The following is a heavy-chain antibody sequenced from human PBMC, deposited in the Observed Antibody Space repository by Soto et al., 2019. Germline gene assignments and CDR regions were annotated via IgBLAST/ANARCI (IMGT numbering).Heavy chain of an antibody. Sequence: GESLKISCKGSGYSFTSYWIGWVRQMPGKGLEWMGIIYPGDSDTRYSPSFQGQVTISADKSISTAYLQWSSLKASDSAMYYCARPRYSSSWYSAFDIWGQGTMVTVSS. V-gene: IGHV5-51*01. CDR3: ARPRYSSSWYSAFDI. CDR1: GYSFTSYW. CDR2: IYPGDSDT. D-gene: IGHD6-13*01. J-gene: IGHJ3*02.